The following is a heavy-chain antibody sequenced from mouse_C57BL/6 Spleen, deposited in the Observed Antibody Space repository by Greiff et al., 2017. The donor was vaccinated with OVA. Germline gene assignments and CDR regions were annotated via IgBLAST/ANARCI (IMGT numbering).Heavy chain of an antibody. CDR2: IRNKANGYTT. V-gene: IGHV7-3*01. CDR3: ARYDWGFAY. D-gene: IGHD4-1*01. CDR1: GFTFTDYY. J-gene: IGHJ3*01. Sequence: EVQRVESGGGLVQPGGSLSLSCAASGFTFTDYYMSWVRQPPGKALEWLGFIRNKANGYTTEYSASVKGRFTISRDNSQSILYLQMNALRAEDSATYYCARYDWGFAYWGQGTLVTVSA.